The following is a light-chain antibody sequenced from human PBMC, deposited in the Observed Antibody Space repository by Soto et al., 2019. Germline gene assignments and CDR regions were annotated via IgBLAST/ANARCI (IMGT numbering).Light chain of an antibody. CDR1: QSVSIH. V-gene: IGKV3-20*01. Sequence: ETVMTQSPGTLSVSLGERATLSCRASQSVSIHLAWYQQKPGQAPRLLIYDTSTRATGIPDRFSGSGSGTDFTLTISRLEPEDFAVYYCQQYGSSPPSVTFGQGTRLEIK. CDR3: QQYGSSPPSVT. CDR2: DTS. J-gene: IGKJ5*01.